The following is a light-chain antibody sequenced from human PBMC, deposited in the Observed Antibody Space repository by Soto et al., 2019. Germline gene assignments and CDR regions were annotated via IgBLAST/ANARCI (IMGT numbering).Light chain of an antibody. Sequence: DIQMTQYTSTLSASVGDRVTITCRASQSIGXWLAWHQQEPGKAPKLLIYKASSLESGVPSRFSGSGSGTEFTLSISSLQPDDSATYYCQQYNSYQWTFGQGTKVDIK. CDR2: KAS. CDR1: QSIGXW. CDR3: QQYNSYQWT. V-gene: IGKV1-5*03. J-gene: IGKJ1*01.